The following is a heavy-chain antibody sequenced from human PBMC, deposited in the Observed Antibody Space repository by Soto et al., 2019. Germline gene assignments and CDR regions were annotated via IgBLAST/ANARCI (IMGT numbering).Heavy chain of an antibody. D-gene: IGHD6-6*01. CDR3: AKDRVKYRMSSGLDV. CDR2: IGPFNGNT. CDR1: GYSFSSYG. J-gene: IGHJ6*02. V-gene: IGHV1-18*04. Sequence: QVQLVQSGAEVKKPGASVKVSCKASGYSFSSYGITWVRQAPGQGLEWMGWIGPFNGNTNYAQNFQGRVTMTTDTSTTTASMELRSQSSADTAVYYRAKDRVKYRMSSGLDVWGQGTTVTVSS.